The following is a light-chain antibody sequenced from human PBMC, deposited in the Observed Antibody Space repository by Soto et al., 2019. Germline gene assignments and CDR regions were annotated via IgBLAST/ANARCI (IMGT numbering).Light chain of an antibody. CDR3: SSYTSSSTV. CDR2: EDD. J-gene: IGLJ2*01. Sequence: QSALTQPASVSGSPGQSITISCSGVSGDVGNYNLVSWYQQYPGKAPALLIYEDDKRPSGVSNRFSGSKSDSTASLTISGLQAEDEANYYCSSYTSSSTVFGGGTKLTVL. V-gene: IGLV2-14*02. CDR1: SGDVGNYNL.